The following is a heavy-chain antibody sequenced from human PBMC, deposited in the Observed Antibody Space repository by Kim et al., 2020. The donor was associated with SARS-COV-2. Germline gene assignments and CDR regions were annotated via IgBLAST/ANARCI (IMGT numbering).Heavy chain of an antibody. Sequence: GGSLRLSCAASGFTFSSYAMSWVRQAPGKGLQWVSAISGSGGSTYYADSVKGGFTISRDNSKNTLFLQMNSLRAEDTAVYYCAKTSGSGSYYSAFDIWGQGTMVTVSS. V-gene: IGHV3-23*01. J-gene: IGHJ3*02. CDR2: ISGSGGST. CDR3: AKTSGSGSYYSAFDI. CDR1: GFTFSSYA. D-gene: IGHD3-10*01.